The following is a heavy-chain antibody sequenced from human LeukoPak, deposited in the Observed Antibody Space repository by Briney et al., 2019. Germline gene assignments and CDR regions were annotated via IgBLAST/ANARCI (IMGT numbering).Heavy chain of an antibody. J-gene: IGHJ4*02. V-gene: IGHV3-7*03. D-gene: IGHD3-22*01. Sequence: GGSLRLSCATSGFTFSSYWMSWVRQAPGKGLEWVANIKQDGSEKYYVDSVKGRFTISRDNAKNSLYLQMNSLRAEDTAVYYCAKSNYYDSSGYSNPVLNFDYWGQGTLVTVSS. CDR3: AKSNYYDSSGYSNPVLNFDY. CDR1: GFTFSSYW. CDR2: IKQDGSEK.